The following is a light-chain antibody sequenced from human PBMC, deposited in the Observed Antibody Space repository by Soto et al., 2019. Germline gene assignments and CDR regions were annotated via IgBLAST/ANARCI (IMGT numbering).Light chain of an antibody. Sequence: IQSTQAPSSLSASLGEIVTVTCRSSQGISSYLGWYQQKPGKAPELLIYDASSLETGVPSMFSGTASGTDFNHTISSLQPEDIATYYCQKYHSLPINFGQGKRGEI. V-gene: IGKV1-33*01. J-gene: IGKJ5*01. CDR1: QGISSY. CDR2: DAS. CDR3: QKYHSLPIN.